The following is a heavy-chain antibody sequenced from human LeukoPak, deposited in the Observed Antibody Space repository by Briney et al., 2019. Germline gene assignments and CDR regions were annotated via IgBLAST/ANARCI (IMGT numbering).Heavy chain of an antibody. CDR2: INQDGTEK. Sequence: GGSLRLSCAASGFSFTTYCMSWVRQAPGKELEWVANINQDGTEKHYGDSVKGRFNISRDNAKNSLYLQMNSLRAEDTAVYYCARVPYDSSGYLWIWGQGTLVTVSS. CDR1: GFSFTTYC. D-gene: IGHD3-22*01. J-gene: IGHJ4*02. V-gene: IGHV3-7*01. CDR3: ARVPYDSSGYLWI.